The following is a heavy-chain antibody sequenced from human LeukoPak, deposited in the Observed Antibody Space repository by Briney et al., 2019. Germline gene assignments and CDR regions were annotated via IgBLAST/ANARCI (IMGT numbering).Heavy chain of an antibody. V-gene: IGHV3-30-3*01. J-gene: IGHJ5*02. D-gene: IGHD3-16*01. CDR2: ISFDGSDK. CDR3: AREELGSSLGFDP. Sequence: GRSLRLSCAASGFTFSSYTIHWVRQPPGKGLEWVAVISFDGSDKYYADSVKGRFTISRDNSKNTLYLQMNSLRAEDTAVYYCAREELGSSLGFDPWGQGTLVTVSS. CDR1: GFTFSSYT.